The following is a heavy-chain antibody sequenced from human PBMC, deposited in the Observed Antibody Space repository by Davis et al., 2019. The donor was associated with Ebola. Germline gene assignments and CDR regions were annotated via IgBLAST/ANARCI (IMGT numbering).Heavy chain of an antibody. CDR2: IYYSGST. V-gene: IGHV4-39*01. J-gene: IGHJ6*02. Sequence: MPGGSLRLSCTVSGGSISSSSYYWGWIRQPPGKGLEWIGSIYYSGSTYYNPSLKSRVTISVDTSKNQFSLKLSSVTAADTAVYYCARVPGYCSSTSCYVYYYYGMDVWGQGTTVTVSS. CDR3: ARVPGYCSSTSCYVYYYYGMDV. D-gene: IGHD2-2*01. CDR1: GGSISSSSYY.